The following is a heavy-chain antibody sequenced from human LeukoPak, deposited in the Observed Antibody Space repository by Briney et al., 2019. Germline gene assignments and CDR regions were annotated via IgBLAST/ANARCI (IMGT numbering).Heavy chain of an antibody. J-gene: IGHJ6*03. D-gene: IGHD3-3*01. Sequence: SETLSLTCTVSGGSISSGSYYWSWIRQPAGKGLEWIGRIYTSGSTNYNPSPKSRVTISVDTSKNQFSLKLSSVTAADTAVYYCAREGQVFWSGYYPDYYYYYMDVWGKGTTVTVSS. V-gene: IGHV4-61*02. CDR1: GGSISSGSYY. CDR2: IYTSGST. CDR3: AREGQVFWSGYYPDYYYYYMDV.